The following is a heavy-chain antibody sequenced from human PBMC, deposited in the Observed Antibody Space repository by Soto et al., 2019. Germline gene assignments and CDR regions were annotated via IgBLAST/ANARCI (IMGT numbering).Heavy chain of an antibody. CDR2: ISYDGSNK. CDR3: ARDMTMGIGGYYYYGMDV. CDR1: GFTFSSYA. J-gene: IGHJ6*02. D-gene: IGHD3-3*01. V-gene: IGHV3-30-3*01. Sequence: GGSLRLSCAASGFTFSSYAMHWVRQAPGKGLEWVAVISYDGSNKYYADSVKGRFTISRDNSKNTLYLQMNSLRAEDTAVYYCARDMTMGIGGYYYYGMDVWGQGTTVTVSS.